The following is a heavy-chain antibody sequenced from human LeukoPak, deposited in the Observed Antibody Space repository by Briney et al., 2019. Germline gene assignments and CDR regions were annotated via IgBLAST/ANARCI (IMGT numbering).Heavy chain of an antibody. V-gene: IGHV4-39*01. CDR1: GGSISSSSYY. J-gene: IGHJ5*02. CDR3: VRVNYYGSGSYSNWFDP. D-gene: IGHD3-10*01. Sequence: PSETLSLTCTVSGGSISSSSYYWGWIRQPPGKGLEWIGSIYYSGSTYYNPSLKSRVTISVDTSKNQFSLKLSSVTAADTAVYYSVRVNYYGSGSYSNWFDPWGQGILVTVSS. CDR2: IYYSGST.